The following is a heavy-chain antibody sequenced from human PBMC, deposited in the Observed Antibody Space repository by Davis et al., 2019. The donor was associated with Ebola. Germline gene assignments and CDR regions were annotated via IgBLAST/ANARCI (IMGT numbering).Heavy chain of an antibody. CDR1: GGTFGNFA. D-gene: IGHD1-26*01. J-gene: IGHJ4*02. Sequence: AASVKVSCKASGGTFGNFAVTWVRQAPGQGFEWMGDISPMFGTTNYARKFQGRVTMTADESTGTAHMEVSGLTSEDTAVYYCAGDDHRSGFEHWGQGALVTISA. CDR2: ISPMFGTT. V-gene: IGHV1-69*13. CDR3: AGDDHRSGFEH.